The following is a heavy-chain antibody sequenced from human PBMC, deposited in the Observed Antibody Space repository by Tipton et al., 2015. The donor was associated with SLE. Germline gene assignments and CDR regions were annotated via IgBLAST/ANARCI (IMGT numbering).Heavy chain of an antibody. CDR1: GGSISSASYY. CDR3: ARAGEGSAKRSGIAVAGIDY. V-gene: IGHV4-61*01. CDR2: IYYSGST. J-gene: IGHJ4*02. D-gene: IGHD6-19*01. Sequence: TLSLTCTVSGGSISSASYYWGWIRQPPGKGLEWIGYIYYSGSTNYNTSLKSRVTISVDTSKNQFSLKLSSVIAADTAVYYCARAGEGSAKRSGIAVAGIDYWGQGTLVTVSS.